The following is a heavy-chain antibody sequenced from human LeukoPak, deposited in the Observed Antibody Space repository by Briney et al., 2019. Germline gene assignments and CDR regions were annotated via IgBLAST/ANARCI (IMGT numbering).Heavy chain of an antibody. CDR2: ISGSGGST. J-gene: IGHJ4*02. Sequence: PGGTLRLSCAGSGFTFSSYGMSWVRQAPGKGLEWVSAISGSGGSTYYADSVKGRFTISRDNSKNTLYLQMNSLRAEDTAVYYCAKDGPFGHRFDYWGQGTLVTVSS. D-gene: IGHD3-16*01. CDR1: GFTFSSYG. CDR3: AKDGPFGHRFDY. V-gene: IGHV3-23*01.